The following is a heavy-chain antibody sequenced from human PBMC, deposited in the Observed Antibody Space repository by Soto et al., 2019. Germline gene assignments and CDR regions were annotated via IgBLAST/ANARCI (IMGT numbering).Heavy chain of an antibody. CDR2: IIPIFGTA. CDR1: GGTFSSYA. V-gene: IGHV1-69*13. D-gene: IGHD2-2*02. J-gene: IGHJ6*02. CDR3: ARDSKNIVVVPAAIPYYYYGMDV. Sequence: SVKVSCKASGGTFSSYAISWVRQAPGQGLEWMGGIIPIFGTANYAQKFQGRVTITADESTSTAYMELSSLRSEDTAVYYCARDSKNIVVVPAAIPYYYYGMDVWGQGTTVT.